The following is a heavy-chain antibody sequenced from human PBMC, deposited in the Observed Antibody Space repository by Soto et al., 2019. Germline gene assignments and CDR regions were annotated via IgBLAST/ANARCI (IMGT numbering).Heavy chain of an antibody. CDR2: ISGSGGST. V-gene: IGHV3-23*01. Sequence: GGSLRLSCAASGFTFSSYAMSWVRQAPGKGLEWVSAISGSGGSTYYADSVKGRFTISRDNSKNTLYLQMNSLRAEDTAVYYCARASGMYYDSSGYYFWFDPWGQGTLVTVSS. CDR3: ARASGMYYDSSGYYFWFDP. CDR1: GFTFSSYA. J-gene: IGHJ5*02. D-gene: IGHD3-22*01.